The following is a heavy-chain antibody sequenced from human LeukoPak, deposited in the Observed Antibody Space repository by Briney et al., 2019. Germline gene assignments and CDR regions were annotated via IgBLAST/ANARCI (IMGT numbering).Heavy chain of an antibody. CDR3: ARGAGGEGTYFYNWFDP. CDR1: GYTFTSYY. D-gene: IGHD2-21*01. Sequence: GSVKVSCKASGYTFTSYYMHWVRQAPGQGLEWMGIINPSGGSTSYAQKFQGRVTMTRDTSTSTVYMELSSLRSEDTAVYYCARGAGGEGTYFYNWFDPWGQGTLVTVSS. CDR2: INPSGGST. J-gene: IGHJ5*02. V-gene: IGHV1-46*01.